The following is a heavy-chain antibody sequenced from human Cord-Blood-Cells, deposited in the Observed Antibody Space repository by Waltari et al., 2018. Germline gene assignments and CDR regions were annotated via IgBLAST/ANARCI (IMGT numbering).Heavy chain of an antibody. Sequence: KASGYTLTSYDINWVRQANGQGLEWMGWMNPNSGNTGYAQKFQGRVTMTMNTSISTAYMELSSLRSEDTAVYYCARVQEGVDYWGQGTLVTVSS. CDR3: ARVQEGVDY. V-gene: IGHV1-8*01. CDR2: MNPNSGNT. CDR1: GYTLTSYD. J-gene: IGHJ4*02.